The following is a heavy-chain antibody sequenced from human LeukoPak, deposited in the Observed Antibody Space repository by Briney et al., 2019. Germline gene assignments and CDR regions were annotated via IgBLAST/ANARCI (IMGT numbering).Heavy chain of an antibody. D-gene: IGHD3-3*01. V-gene: IGHV4-34*01. CDR3: ARIPRDFWSGYYSGFDS. CDR2: INHSGST. J-gene: IGHJ4*02. Sequence: SETLSLTCAVYGGSFSGYYWSWIRQPPGKGLEWIGEINHSGSTNYNPSLKSRVTISVDTSKNQFSLKLSSVTAADTAVYYCARIPRDFWSGYYSGFDSWGQGTLVTVSS. CDR1: GGSFSGYY.